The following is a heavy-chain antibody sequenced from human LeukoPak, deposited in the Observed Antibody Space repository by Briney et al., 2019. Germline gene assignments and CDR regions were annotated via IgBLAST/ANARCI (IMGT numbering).Heavy chain of an antibody. CDR3: AKGTTSYDAFDI. V-gene: IGHV3-74*01. CDR1: GFTFTSYW. D-gene: IGHD2/OR15-2a*01. Sequence: PGGSLRLSCAASGFTFTSYWMHWVRQVPGKGLVWVSRINSDGSFTNYADSVKGRFTISRDNAKNSLYLQMNSLRAEDMALYYCAKGTTSYDAFDIWGQGTMVTVSS. CDR2: INSDGSFT. J-gene: IGHJ3*02.